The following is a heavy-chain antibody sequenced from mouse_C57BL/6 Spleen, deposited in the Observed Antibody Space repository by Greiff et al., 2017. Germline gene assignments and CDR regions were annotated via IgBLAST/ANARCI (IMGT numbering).Heavy chain of an antibody. J-gene: IGHJ3*01. CDR1: GFTFSSYA. CDR2: ISSGGDYI. V-gene: IGHV5-9-1*02. Sequence: EVQGVESGEGLVKPGGSLKLSCAASGFTFSSYAMSWVRQTPEKRLEWVAYISSGGDYIYYADTVKGRFTISRDNARNTLYLQMSSLKSEDTAMYYCTRERGYDEGFAYWGQGTLVTVSA. D-gene: IGHD2-2*01. CDR3: TRERGYDEGFAY.